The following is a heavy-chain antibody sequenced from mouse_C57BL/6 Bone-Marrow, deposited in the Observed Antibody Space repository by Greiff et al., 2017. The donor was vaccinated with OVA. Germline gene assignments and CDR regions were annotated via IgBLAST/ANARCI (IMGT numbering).Heavy chain of an antibody. CDR1: GYTFTSYG. V-gene: IGHV1-81*01. CDR2: IYPISGNT. J-gene: IGHJ4*01. CDR3: ARSDQYYGSSFYYSLDD. D-gene: IGHD1-1*01. Sequence: VQRQESGAELPPPVSPVKLSCKASGYTFTSYGISWVKQRTGQGLEWIGEIYPISGNTYYNEKFKGHATLTADKSSSTAYMERRSLTSEDAAVYFCARSDQYYGSSFYYSLDDWGQGTSVTVSS.